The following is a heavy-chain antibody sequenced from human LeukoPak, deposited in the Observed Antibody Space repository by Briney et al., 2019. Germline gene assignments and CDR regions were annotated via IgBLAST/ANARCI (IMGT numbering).Heavy chain of an antibody. CDR1: GGSFSSYY. J-gene: IGHJ4*02. Sequence: SVTLSLTCAVSGGSFSSYYWSWIRQPPGKGLEWIGEINHSGSTNYNPSLKSRLTISVDTSKNQSSLKLSSVTAADTAVYYCARGSPRYGRGWGDFDYWGQGTMVTVSS. D-gene: IGHD6-19*01. V-gene: IGHV4-34*01. CDR3: ARGSPRYGRGWGDFDY. CDR2: INHSGST.